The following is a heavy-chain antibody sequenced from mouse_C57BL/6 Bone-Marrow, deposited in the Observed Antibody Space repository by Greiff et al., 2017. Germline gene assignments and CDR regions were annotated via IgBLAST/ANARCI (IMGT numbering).Heavy chain of an antibody. V-gene: IGHV14-2*01. J-gene: IGHJ3*01. D-gene: IGHD2-5*01. Sequence: EVQLQQSGAELVKPGASVQLSCTASGFNIQDYYLHCVKQRTEQGLEWIGRIDPEDGLTKSVPKFQGNASLTADTSSNTAYPQLSSLSTEDTAVYYCARPLLYYSKGRFAYWGQGTLVSVSA. CDR2: IDPEDGLT. CDR1: GFNIQDYY. CDR3: ARPLLYYSKGRFAY.